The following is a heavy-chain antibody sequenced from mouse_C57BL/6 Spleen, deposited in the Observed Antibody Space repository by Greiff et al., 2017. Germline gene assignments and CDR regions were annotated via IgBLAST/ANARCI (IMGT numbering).Heavy chain of an antibody. CDR3: ARRDYYGYFDY. CDR1: GYTFTSYW. CDR2: IYPSDSET. Sequence: VQLQQPGAELVRPGSSVKLSCKASGYTFTSYWMDWVKQRPGQGLEWIGNIYPSDSETHYNQKFKDKATLTVDKSSSTAYMQLSSLTSEDSAVYYCARRDYYGYFDYWGQGTTLTVSS. D-gene: IGHD1-1*01. V-gene: IGHV1-61*01. J-gene: IGHJ2*01.